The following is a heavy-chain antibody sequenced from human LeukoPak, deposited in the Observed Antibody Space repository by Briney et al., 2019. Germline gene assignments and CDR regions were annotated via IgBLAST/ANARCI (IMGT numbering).Heavy chain of an antibody. Sequence: GGSLRLSCAASGFTFSSYGMHWVRQAPGKGLEWVAFIRYDGSNKYYADSVKGRFTISRDNSKNTLYLQMNSLRAEDTAVYYCARGFLEWLLISPFDYWGQGTLVTVSS. CDR1: GFTFSSYG. J-gene: IGHJ4*02. CDR2: IRYDGSNK. D-gene: IGHD3-3*01. CDR3: ARGFLEWLLISPFDY. V-gene: IGHV3-30*02.